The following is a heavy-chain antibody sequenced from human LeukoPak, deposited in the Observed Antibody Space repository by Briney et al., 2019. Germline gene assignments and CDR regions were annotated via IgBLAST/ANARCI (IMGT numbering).Heavy chain of an antibody. CDR3: AREVITMVRGTNYYYYYGMDV. Sequence: GASVKVSCKASGSTFTSYYMHWVRQAPGQGLEWMGIINPSGGSTSYAQKFQGRVTMTRDTSTSTVYMELSSLRSEDTAVYYCAREVITMVRGTNYYYYYGMDVWGKGTTVTVSS. J-gene: IGHJ6*04. D-gene: IGHD3-10*01. V-gene: IGHV1-46*01. CDR2: INPSGGST. CDR1: GSTFTSYY.